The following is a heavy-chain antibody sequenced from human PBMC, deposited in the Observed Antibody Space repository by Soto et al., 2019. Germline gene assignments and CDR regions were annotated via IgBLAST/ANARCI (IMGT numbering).Heavy chain of an antibody. CDR1: GDSVSSNSAA. D-gene: IGHD1-7*01. CDR2: TYYRSRWYN. V-gene: IGHV6-1*01. J-gene: IGHJ6*03. Sequence: PSQALSLTCVISGDSVSSNSAAWNWIRLSPSRGLEWLARTYYRSRWYNDYGVSVRSRITVNPDTSKNQFSLQLTSVTPEDTAVYYCAGTTSHHWLYMDVWGKGATVTVSS. CDR3: AGTTSHHWLYMDV.